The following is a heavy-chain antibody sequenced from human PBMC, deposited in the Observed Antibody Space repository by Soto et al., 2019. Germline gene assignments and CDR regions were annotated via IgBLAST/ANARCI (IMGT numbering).Heavy chain of an antibody. CDR1: GGTFSSYA. Sequence: QVQLVQSGAEVKKPGSSVKVSCKASGGTFSSYAISWVRQAPGQGLEWMGGIIPIFGTANYAQKFQGRVTITADESTSTAYMELSSLRSEDTAVYYCARAEYYYDSSGYYAVHYYYYGMDVWGQGTTVTVSS. V-gene: IGHV1-69*01. CDR2: IIPIFGTA. CDR3: ARAEYYYDSSGYYAVHYYYYGMDV. J-gene: IGHJ6*02. D-gene: IGHD3-22*01.